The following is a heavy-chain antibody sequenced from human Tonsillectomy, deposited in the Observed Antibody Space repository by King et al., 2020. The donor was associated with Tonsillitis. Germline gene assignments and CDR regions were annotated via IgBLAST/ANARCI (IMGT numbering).Heavy chain of an antibody. CDR2: LDHSGST. Sequence: VQLQQWGAGLLKPSETLSLTCAVYGGSFSGYYWSWIRQPPGKGLEWIGELDHSGSTNYNPSLKSRVTVLVDTSKNQFSLKLSSVTAADTAVYYCASGPITLPFQDWGQGTLVTVSS. CDR1: GGSFSGYY. D-gene: IGHD1-14*01. CDR3: ASGPITLPFQD. J-gene: IGHJ1*01. V-gene: IGHV4-34*01.